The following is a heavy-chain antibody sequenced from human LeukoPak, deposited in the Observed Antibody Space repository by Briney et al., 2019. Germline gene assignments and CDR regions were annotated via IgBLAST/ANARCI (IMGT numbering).Heavy chain of an antibody. Sequence: PGGSLRLSCAASGFTFSSYSTNWVRQAPGKGLEWVSSISSSSSYIYYADSVKGRFTISRDNAKNSLYLQMNSLRAEDTAVYYCAREGGDYVGIAFDIWGQGTMVTVSS. D-gene: IGHD4-17*01. CDR1: GFTFSSYS. V-gene: IGHV3-21*01. CDR3: AREGGDYVGIAFDI. CDR2: ISSSSSYI. J-gene: IGHJ3*02.